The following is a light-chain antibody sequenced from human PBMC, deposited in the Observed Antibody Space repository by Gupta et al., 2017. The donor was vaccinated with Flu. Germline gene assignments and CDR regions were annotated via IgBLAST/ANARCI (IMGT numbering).Light chain of an antibody. CDR1: LGISNY. V-gene: IGKV1-9*01. Sequence: GDRVTITCRASLGISNYLAWYQQKPGKAPKLLIYDASTVQSGVPSRFSGSGSWTDFTLTISSLQPEDFATYYCQQLNSYPRTYGQGTKVEIK. CDR3: QQLNSYPRT. J-gene: IGKJ1*01. CDR2: DAS.